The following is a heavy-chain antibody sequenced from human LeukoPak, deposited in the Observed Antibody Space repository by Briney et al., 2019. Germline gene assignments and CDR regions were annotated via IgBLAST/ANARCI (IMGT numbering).Heavy chain of an antibody. CDR2: ISGSGSIT. CDR3: ARGRGGDYVPSRFDY. V-gene: IGHV3-23*01. CDR1: GFTFSGYS. Sequence: GGSLRLSCSASGFTFSGYSMGSVRQAPGKGLEWVSSISGSGSITYYIDSVEGRFTISRDNSKNTMYLQMNSLRAEDTAVYYCARGRGGDYVPSRFDYWGQGTLVTVSS. D-gene: IGHD4-17*01. J-gene: IGHJ4*02.